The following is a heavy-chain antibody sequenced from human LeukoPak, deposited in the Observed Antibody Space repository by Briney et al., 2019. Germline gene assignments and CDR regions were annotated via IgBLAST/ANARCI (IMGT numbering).Heavy chain of an antibody. D-gene: IGHD2-2*01. CDR2: IYPGDSDT. CDR3: ARRYCSSTSCYGAFDI. V-gene: IGHV5-51*01. Sequence: GESLKISCKGSGYSFTSYWIGWVRQMPGKGLEWMGIIYPGDSDTRYSPSFQGQVTISADKSISTAYLQWSSLKASDTAMYYCARRYCSSTSCYGAFDIWGQGTMVTVS. J-gene: IGHJ3*02. CDR1: GYSFTSYW.